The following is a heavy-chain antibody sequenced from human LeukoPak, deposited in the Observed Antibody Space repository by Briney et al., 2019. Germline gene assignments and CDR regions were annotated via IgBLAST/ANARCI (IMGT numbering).Heavy chain of an antibody. Sequence: ASVKVSCKASGFTLNDDYMYWVRQAPGQELEWRGWINSNSGATKYAQKFQGRVTMTRDTSISTVYMELSSLRLDDTAVYYCARDGNSVMVELDYWGQGTLVTVSS. D-gene: IGHD2-8*01. J-gene: IGHJ4*02. CDR3: ARDGNSVMVELDY. CDR1: GFTLNDDY. CDR2: INSNSGAT. V-gene: IGHV1-2*02.